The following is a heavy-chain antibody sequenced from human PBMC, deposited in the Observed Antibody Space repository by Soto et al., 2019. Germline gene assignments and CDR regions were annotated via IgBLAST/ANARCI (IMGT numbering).Heavy chain of an antibody. CDR3: ASRYGGNFDY. D-gene: IGHD1-26*01. CDR1: GGSISSYY. CDR2: IYYSGST. J-gene: IGHJ4*02. Sequence: QVQLQESGPGLVKPSETLSLTCTVSGGSISSYYWSWIRQPPGKGLEWIGYIYYSGSTNYNPSLXSXVXIXIDPSKNQFSLKLSSVTAAETAVYYCASRYGGNFDYWGQGTLVTVSS. V-gene: IGHV4-59*01.